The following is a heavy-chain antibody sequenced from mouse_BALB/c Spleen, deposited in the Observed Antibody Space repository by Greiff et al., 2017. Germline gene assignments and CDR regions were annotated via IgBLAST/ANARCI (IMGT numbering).Heavy chain of an antibody. CDR2: IYPGDGDT. Sequence: VMLVESGAELVRPGSSVKISCKASGYAFSSYWMNWVKQRPGQGLEWIGQIYPGDGDTNYNGKFKGKATLTADKSSSTAYMQLSSLTSEDSAVYFCARGDRYGAFDYWGQGTTLTVSS. CDR3: ARGDRYGAFDY. CDR1: GYAFSSYW. V-gene: IGHV1-80*01. J-gene: IGHJ2*01. D-gene: IGHD2-14*01.